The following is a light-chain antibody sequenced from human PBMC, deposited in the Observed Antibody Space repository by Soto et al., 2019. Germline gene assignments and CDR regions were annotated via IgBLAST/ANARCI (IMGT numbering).Light chain of an antibody. V-gene: IGKV3-11*01. CDR3: QQRSNWPSLT. CDR2: DAS. Sequence: EIVLTQSPGILSLSPGERASLSCGASQSITSSFLAWYQQKPGQAPRLLIYDASNRATGIPARFSGSGSGTDFTLTISSLEPEDFAVYYCQQRSNWPSLTFGGGTKVEIK. CDR1: QSITSSF. J-gene: IGKJ4*01.